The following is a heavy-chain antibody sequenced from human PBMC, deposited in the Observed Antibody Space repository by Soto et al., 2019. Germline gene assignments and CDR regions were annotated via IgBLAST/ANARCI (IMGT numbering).Heavy chain of an antibody. CDR1: GFTFSTYW. D-gene: IGHD2-2*01. CDR2: INSDASHT. Sequence: GGSLRLSCAASGFTFSTYWMHWIRQVPGKGLEWVSRINSDASHTYYADSVKGRFTISRDNAKNTLHLEMNSLRAEDTAVYYCVXDGHCITTSCYGNWSDPWGQGTLVTVSS. J-gene: IGHJ5*02. CDR3: VXDGHCITTSCYGNWSDP. V-gene: IGHV3-74*01.